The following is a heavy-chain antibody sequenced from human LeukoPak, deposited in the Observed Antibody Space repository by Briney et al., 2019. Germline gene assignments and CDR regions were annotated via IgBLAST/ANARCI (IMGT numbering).Heavy chain of an antibody. CDR3: SRYVDTPLDY. CDR2: IRSKANSYAT. V-gene: IGHV3-73*01. J-gene: IGHJ4*02. CDR1: GFTFSGSS. Sequence: HTGGSLRLSCAASGFTFSGSSIHWVRQASGKGLEWVGRIRSKANSYATAYAASVAGRFTISRDDPQNTAYLQMNSLKTEDAAVYYCSRYVDTPLDYWGQGALVTVSS. D-gene: IGHD5-18*01.